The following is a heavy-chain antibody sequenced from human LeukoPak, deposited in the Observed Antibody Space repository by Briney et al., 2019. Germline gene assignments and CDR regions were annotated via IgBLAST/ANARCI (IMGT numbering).Heavy chain of an antibody. J-gene: IGHJ4*02. CDR1: GFTFSNVW. V-gene: IGHV3-15*01. D-gene: IGHD4-11*01. CDR2: IKNKADGGTA. CDR3: STEGLPGSFDY. Sequence: GGSLRLSCTASGFTFSNVWMSWVRQAPGKGLEWVGRIKNKADGGTAEYAAPVKSRFTISRDDSKNTVYPQMNSLETEDTGMYYCSTEGLPGSFDYWGQGTLVTVSS.